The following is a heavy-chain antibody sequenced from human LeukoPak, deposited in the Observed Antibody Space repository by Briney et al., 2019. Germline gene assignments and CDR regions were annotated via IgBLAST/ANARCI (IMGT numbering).Heavy chain of an antibody. CDR1: GFSITDHH. CDR2: SATPKPNSCTT. CDR3: VRVVTTGSGWYHFDN. J-gene: IGHJ4*02. Sequence: GGSLRFSGEGAGFSITDHHLNGSRQAQGKGLKGIARSATPKPNSCTTQYAGSVRGRFTISRDDSKNLLYLHLNSLRTEDTAVYYCVRVVTTGSGWYHFDNWGLGTLVTVSS. V-gene: IGHV3-72*01. D-gene: IGHD6-13*01.